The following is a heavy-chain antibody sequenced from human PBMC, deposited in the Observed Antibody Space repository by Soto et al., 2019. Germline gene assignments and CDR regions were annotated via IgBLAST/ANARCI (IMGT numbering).Heavy chain of an antibody. V-gene: IGHV4-39*01. J-gene: IGHJ6*02. D-gene: IGHD6-13*01. Sequence: QLQLQASGPGLVKPSETLSLTCTVSGGSISSSSYYWGWIRQPPGKGLEWIGGIYYSGSTYYDPALKSRVTISVDTSKSQCSLKLSSVTAAGTAVYYCARRSSSWYGDGMDVWGQGTTVTVSS. CDR2: IYYSGST. CDR1: GGSISSSSYY. CDR3: ARRSSSWYGDGMDV.